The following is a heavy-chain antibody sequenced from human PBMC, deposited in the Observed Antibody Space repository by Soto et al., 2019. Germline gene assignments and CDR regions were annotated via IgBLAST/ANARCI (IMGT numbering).Heavy chain of an antibody. V-gene: IGHV4-30-4*01. J-gene: IGHJ5*02. CDR2: IYYSGST. CDR3: ARDQRSHYDFWSGSKYNWFDP. Sequence: QVQLQESGPGLVKPSQTLSLTCTVSGGSISSGDYYWSWIRQPPGKGLEWIGYIYYSGSTYYNPSLKSRVTISVDTSKNQFALKLISVTAADTAVYYCARDQRSHYDFWSGSKYNWFDPWGQGTLVTVSS. D-gene: IGHD3-3*01. CDR1: GGSISSGDYY.